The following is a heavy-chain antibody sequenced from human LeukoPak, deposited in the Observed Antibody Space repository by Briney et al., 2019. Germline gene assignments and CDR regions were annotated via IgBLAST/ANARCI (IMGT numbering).Heavy chain of an antibody. J-gene: IGHJ4*01. CDR2: ISGDGITT. CDR3: ARGFYGSGNS. CDR1: GLTFSYYC. Sequence: GGPLRDTSAAPGLTFSYYCMYRVLPATGPCPLWVSRISGDGITTYYAGSVKGRFTISRDNAKNTLYLQMHSLRAEDSAVYYCARGFYGSGNSWGHGTLVTVSS. V-gene: IGHV3-74*01. D-gene: IGHD3-10*01.